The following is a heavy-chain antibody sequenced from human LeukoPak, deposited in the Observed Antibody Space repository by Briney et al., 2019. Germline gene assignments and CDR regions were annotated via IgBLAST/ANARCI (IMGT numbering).Heavy chain of an antibody. CDR1: NGSFSGFH. CDR3: GRVTAGSGSY. Sequence: SETLSLTCAVYNGSFSGFHLSWIRQPPGKGLEWIGEINHGGSTNYNPSLKSRVTISVDTSKNQLSLKLSSVTAADTAVYYCGRVTAGSGSYWGQGTQVTVSS. CDR2: INHGGST. V-gene: IGHV4-34*01. J-gene: IGHJ4*02. D-gene: IGHD3-10*01.